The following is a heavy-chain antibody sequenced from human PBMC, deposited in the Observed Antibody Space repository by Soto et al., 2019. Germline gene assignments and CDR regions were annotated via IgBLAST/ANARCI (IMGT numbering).Heavy chain of an antibody. V-gene: IGHV4-30-2*01. CDR2: IYHSGST. J-gene: IGHJ4*02. CDR3: ARGSGAGSYYYLSQYYFDY. Sequence: QLQLQESGSGLVKPSQTLSLTCAVSGGSISSGGYSWSWIRQPPGKGLEWIGYIYHSGSTYYNPSLKSRVTISVDRSKNQFSLKLSSVTAADTAVYYCARGSGAGSYYYLSQYYFDYWGQGTLVTVSS. CDR1: GGSISSGGYS. D-gene: IGHD3-10*01.